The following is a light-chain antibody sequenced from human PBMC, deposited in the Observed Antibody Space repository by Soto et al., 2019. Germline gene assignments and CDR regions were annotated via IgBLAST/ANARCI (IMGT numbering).Light chain of an antibody. V-gene: IGLV2-14*01. Sequence: QSALTQPASVSGSPGQSITISCTGTGSDVGAYNLVSWYQQHPGRAPKLLIYDVYDRPSGVSNRFSGSKSGTTASLTISGLQPEDEADYYCSSYSLSVAPYVFGTGTQLTVL. J-gene: IGLJ1*01. CDR2: DVY. CDR3: SSYSLSVAPYV. CDR1: GSDVGAYNL.